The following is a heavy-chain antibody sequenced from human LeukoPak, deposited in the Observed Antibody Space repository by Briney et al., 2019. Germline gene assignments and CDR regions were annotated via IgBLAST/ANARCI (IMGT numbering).Heavy chain of an antibody. CDR3: VRIVGHTTTDF. CDR2: VSFDGRNK. Sequence: PVGAPRLSSAASGVSFCPNGMHGVRHALGEGVGWVSFVSFDGRNKNYADSVRGRFTISRDNSKNALYLQMNSVTYEDTAVYFCVRIVGHTTTDFWGQGTIVTVSS. CDR1: GVSFCPNG. J-gene: IGHJ4*02. D-gene: IGHD1-26*01. V-gene: IGHV3-30*19.